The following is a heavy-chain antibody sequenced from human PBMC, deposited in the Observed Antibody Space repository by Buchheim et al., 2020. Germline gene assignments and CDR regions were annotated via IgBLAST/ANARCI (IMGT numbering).Heavy chain of an antibody. CDR3: ARGNGSYSFNY. D-gene: IGHD1-26*01. V-gene: IGHV4-4*02. Sequence: QVQLQESGPGPVKPSGTLSLSCVVSGGSIRSTNWWTWVRQPPGKGLEWIGEIYHSGSTNYNPSLKRRVTISVDKSKNQFSLKVTAVTAADTAVYYCARGNGSYSFNYWGQGTL. J-gene: IGHJ4*02. CDR2: IYHSGST. CDR1: GGSIRSTNW.